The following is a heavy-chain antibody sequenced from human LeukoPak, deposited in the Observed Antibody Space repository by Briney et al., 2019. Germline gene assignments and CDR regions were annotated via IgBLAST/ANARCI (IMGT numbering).Heavy chain of an antibody. CDR3: ATSGTYACFDC. CDR2: ISRGGNTI. J-gene: IGHJ4*02. D-gene: IGHD1-26*01. CDR1: GFTFSSYR. Sequence: GGSLRLSCAASGFTFSSYRMTWVRRAPGKGLEWISYISRGGNTIYYAESVKGRFTISRDNAESSLYLHMNNPRVEDTALYFCATSGTYACFDCWGQGTLVTVSS. V-gene: IGHV3-48*01.